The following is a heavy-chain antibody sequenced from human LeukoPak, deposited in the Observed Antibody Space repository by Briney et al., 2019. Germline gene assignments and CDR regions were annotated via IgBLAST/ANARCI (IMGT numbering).Heavy chain of an antibody. CDR3: ARDRAARPGYYYYYYMDV. D-gene: IGHD6-6*01. Sequence: GGSLRLSCAASGFTFSSYSMNWVRQAPGKGLEWVSSISSSSSYIYYADSVKGRFTISRDNSKNTLYLQMNSLRAEDTAVYYCARDRAARPGYYYYYYMDVWGQGTTVTVSS. CDR2: ISSSSSYI. V-gene: IGHV3-21*01. CDR1: GFTFSSYS. J-gene: IGHJ6*03.